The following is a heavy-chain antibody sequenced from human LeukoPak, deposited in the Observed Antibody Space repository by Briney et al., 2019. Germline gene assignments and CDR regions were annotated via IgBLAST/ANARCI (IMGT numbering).Heavy chain of an antibody. D-gene: IGHD6-19*01. J-gene: IGHJ3*02. CDR1: NGSFSNHF. CDR3: ASGVAVDPDTFDI. V-gene: IGHV4-59*08. CDR2: ISYSGSA. Sequence: SETLSLTCTVSNGSFSNHFWSWIRQPPGKGLEWIGYISYSGSAHYDPSLKSRVTISVDTSKNQFSLKLSSVTAADTAVYYCASGVAVDPDTFDIWGLGTLVTVSS.